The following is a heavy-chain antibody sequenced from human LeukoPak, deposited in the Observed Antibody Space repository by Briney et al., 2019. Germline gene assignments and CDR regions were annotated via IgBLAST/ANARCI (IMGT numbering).Heavy chain of an antibody. D-gene: IGHD5-18*01. J-gene: IGHJ4*02. Sequence: QPGRSLRLSCAASGFTFSRSAIHWVRQAPGKGLEWVAFISYDGSKKDYADSVKGRFTISRHNSQNTVYLELNSLRAEDTAVYYCAREQELQLWDYWGQGTLVTVSS. V-gene: IGHV3-30-3*01. CDR3: AREQELQLWDY. CDR2: ISYDGSKK. CDR1: GFTFSRSA.